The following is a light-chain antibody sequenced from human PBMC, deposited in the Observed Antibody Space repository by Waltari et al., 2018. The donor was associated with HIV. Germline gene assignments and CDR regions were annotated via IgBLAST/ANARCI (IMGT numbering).Light chain of an antibody. CDR2: EVI. J-gene: IGLJ2*01. CDR1: SSDVGGYHY. V-gene: IGLV2-14*01. Sequence: QSALPQPASVSGSPGQSLTISGTGTSSDVGGYHYVCWYQQHPGQAPNLMNYEVINRPAVVSSLFAGSKSGNTTSLTISGRQAEDEADYYCSSYTSISTLVVFGGGTKLTVL. CDR3: SSYTSISTLVV.